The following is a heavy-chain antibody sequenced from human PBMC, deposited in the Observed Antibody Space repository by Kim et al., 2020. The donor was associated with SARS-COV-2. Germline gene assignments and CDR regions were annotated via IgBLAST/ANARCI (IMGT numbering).Heavy chain of an antibody. J-gene: IGHJ4*02. Sequence: SETLSLTCDVYGGSFSSYYWSWIRQPPGKGLEWIGEINHSGSTNYNPSLKSRVSISVDTSKNQFSLKVSSVTAADTAVYYCATRDYWGQGTLVTVSS. CDR1: GGSFSSYY. CDR3: ATRDY. CDR2: INHSGST. V-gene: IGHV4-34*01.